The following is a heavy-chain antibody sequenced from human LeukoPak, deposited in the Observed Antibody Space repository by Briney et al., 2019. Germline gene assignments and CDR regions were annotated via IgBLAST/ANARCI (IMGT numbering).Heavy chain of an antibody. V-gene: IGHV4-39*07. CDR2: INHSGST. D-gene: IGHD6-19*01. J-gene: IGHJ4*02. Sequence: SETLSLTCTVSGGSISSSSYYWGWIRQPPGKGLEWIGEINHSGSTNYNPSLKSRVTISVDTSKNQFSLKLSSVTAADTAVYYCARVQGSGWYFDYWGQGTLVTVSS. CDR3: ARVQGSGWYFDY. CDR1: GGSISSSSYY.